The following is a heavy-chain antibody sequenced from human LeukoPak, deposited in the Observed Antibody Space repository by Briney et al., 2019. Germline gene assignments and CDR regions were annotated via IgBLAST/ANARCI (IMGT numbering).Heavy chain of an antibody. V-gene: IGHV3-20*01. J-gene: IGHJ4*02. CDR3: ARDRSYGSFDF. CDR2: INWNGGST. Sequence: GGSLRLSCAASGFNFSSYVMHWVRQAPGKGLEWVSGINWNGGSTFYADSVKGRFTISRDNAKNALYLQMNSLTAEDTALYHCARDRSYGSFDFWGQGTLVTVSS. CDR1: GFNFSSYV. D-gene: IGHD5-18*01.